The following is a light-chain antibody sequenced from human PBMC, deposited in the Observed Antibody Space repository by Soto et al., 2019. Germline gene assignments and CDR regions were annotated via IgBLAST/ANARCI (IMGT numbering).Light chain of an antibody. Sequence: DIQMTQSPSTLSASVGDRVTITCRASQSISIWLAWYQQKPGKAPKLLIYDASNLESGVPSRFSGSGSGTEFTLTISCLQPDDFATYYCQQHNTYPGTVGQGTKVEI. CDR3: QQHNTYPGT. CDR2: DAS. J-gene: IGKJ1*01. CDR1: QSISIW. V-gene: IGKV1-5*01.